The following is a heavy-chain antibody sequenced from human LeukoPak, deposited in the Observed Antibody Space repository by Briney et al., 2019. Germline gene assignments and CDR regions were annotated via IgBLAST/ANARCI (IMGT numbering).Heavy chain of an antibody. Sequence: PSETLSLTCTVSGGSISSYYWSWIRQPPGKGLEWIGYIYYSGSTNYNPSLKSRVTISVDTSKNRFSLKLSSVTAADTAVYYCARALLRYSFDYWGQGTLVTVSS. J-gene: IGHJ4*02. CDR1: GGSISSYY. V-gene: IGHV4-59*01. CDR3: ARALLRYSFDY. CDR2: IYYSGST.